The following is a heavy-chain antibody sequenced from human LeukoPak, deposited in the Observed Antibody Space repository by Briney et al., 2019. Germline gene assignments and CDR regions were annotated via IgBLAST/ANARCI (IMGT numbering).Heavy chain of an antibody. D-gene: IGHD1-1*01. V-gene: IGHV3-30*18. CDR1: GFTFSSYG. Sequence: QPGRSLRLSCAASGFTFSSYGMHWVRQAPGKALECVAFISYDGSNKYYADSVKGRFTISRDNSKDTLYLQMNSLRTEDTAVYYCAKDATGTYSGMDYWGQGTLVSVSS. J-gene: IGHJ4*02. CDR2: ISYDGSNK. CDR3: AKDATGTYSGMDY.